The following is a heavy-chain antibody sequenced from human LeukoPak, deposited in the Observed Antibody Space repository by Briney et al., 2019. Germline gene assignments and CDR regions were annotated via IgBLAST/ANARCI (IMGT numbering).Heavy chain of an antibody. D-gene: IGHD3-22*01. CDR1: GYTFTGYY. Sequence: ASVKVSCKASGYTFTGYYMHWVRQAPGQGLEWMGWINPNSGSTNYAQKFQGRVTMTRDTSISTAYMELSRLRSDDTAVYYCARAYYDSSGYYYGGEWFDPWGQGTLVTVSS. CDR3: ARAYYDSSGYYYGGEWFDP. J-gene: IGHJ5*02. V-gene: IGHV1-2*02. CDR2: INPNSGST.